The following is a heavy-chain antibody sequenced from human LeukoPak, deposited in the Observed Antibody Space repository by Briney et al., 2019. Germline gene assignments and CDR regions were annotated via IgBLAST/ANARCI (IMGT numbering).Heavy chain of an antibody. CDR3: ARGLVTVTTKVHYYGMDV. J-gene: IGHJ6*02. V-gene: IGHV3-30-3*01. Sequence: GRSLRLSCAASGFTLSSYAMHWVRQAPGKGLEWVAVISYDGSNKYYADSVKGRFTISRDNPKNTLYLQMNSLRAEDTAVYYCARGLVTVTTKVHYYGMDVWGQGTTVTVSS. CDR2: ISYDGSNK. D-gene: IGHD4-17*01. CDR1: GFTLSSYA.